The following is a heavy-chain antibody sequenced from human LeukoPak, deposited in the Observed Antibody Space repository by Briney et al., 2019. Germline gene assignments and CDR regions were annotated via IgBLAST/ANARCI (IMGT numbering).Heavy chain of an antibody. Sequence: GGSLRLSCAASGFTFRSYAMSWVRQAPGKGLEWVSTISDNGGSTYYADSVKGRFTISRDNSKNTLYLQMNSLRAEDTAVYYCAKPPPDSSSWLFDYWGQGALVTVSS. D-gene: IGHD6-13*01. CDR1: GFTFRSYA. CDR2: ISDNGGST. CDR3: AKPPPDSSSWLFDY. J-gene: IGHJ4*02. V-gene: IGHV3-23*01.